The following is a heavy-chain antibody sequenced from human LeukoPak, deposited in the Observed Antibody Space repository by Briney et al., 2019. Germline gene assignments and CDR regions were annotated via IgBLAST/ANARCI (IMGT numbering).Heavy chain of an antibody. D-gene: IGHD3-16*01. J-gene: IGHJ5*02. V-gene: IGHV4-39*01. CDR2: ITYSGST. Sequence: PSETLSLTCTVSSGSISSTTYYWGWIRQPPGKGLEWIATITYSGSTYYNPSLKSRVTISVDTSKNQFSLKVTSLTAADTAVYYCARVEKHSLVNWFDPWGQGTLVTVSS. CDR1: SGSISSTTYY. CDR3: ARVEKHSLVNWFDP.